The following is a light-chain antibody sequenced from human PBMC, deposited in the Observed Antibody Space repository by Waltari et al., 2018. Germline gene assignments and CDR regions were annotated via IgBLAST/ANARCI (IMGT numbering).Light chain of an antibody. V-gene: IGLV1-40*01. Sequence: QSVLTQPPSVSGAPGQRVTISCTGSSSNIGAGSDVHWYQQLPETAPKLLISGNSNRPSGVPDRVAGPKSGTSASLAITGLQAEDEADYYCQSYDRSLSGYVFGTGTKVTVL. CDR3: QSYDRSLSGYV. J-gene: IGLJ1*01. CDR1: SSNIGAGSD. CDR2: GNS.